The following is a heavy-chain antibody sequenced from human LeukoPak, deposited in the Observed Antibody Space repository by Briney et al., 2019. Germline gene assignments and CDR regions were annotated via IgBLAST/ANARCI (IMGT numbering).Heavy chain of an antibody. CDR3: AKGKDSVAGATNDY. V-gene: IGHV3-21*01. D-gene: IGHD6-19*01. CDR1: GFTFSSYS. J-gene: IGHJ4*02. Sequence: PGGSLRLSCAVSGFTFSSYSMSCVRQAPGKGLEWVSSISSSGTYKYYADSVKGRFTISRDNAKNSLYLQMNSLRAEDTAVYYCAKGKDSVAGATNDYWGQGTLVTVSS. CDR2: ISSSGTYK.